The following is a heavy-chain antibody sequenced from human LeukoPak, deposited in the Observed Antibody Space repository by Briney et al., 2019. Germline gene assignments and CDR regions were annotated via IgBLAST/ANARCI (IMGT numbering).Heavy chain of an antibody. Sequence: GGSLRLSCAASGFTVSSNYMSWVRQAPGKGLEWVSVIYSGGSTYYSDSVKGRFTISRDNSKNTLYLQMNSLRAEDTAVYYCARAAVDDYGDYEYFDYWGQGTLVTVSS. D-gene: IGHD4-17*01. CDR2: IYSGGST. J-gene: IGHJ4*02. V-gene: IGHV3-53*01. CDR3: ARAAVDDYGDYEYFDY. CDR1: GFTVSSNY.